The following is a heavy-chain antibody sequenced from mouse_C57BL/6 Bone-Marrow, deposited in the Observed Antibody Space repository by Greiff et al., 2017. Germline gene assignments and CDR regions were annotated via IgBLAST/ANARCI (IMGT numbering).Heavy chain of an antibody. CDR2: IFPGSGST. V-gene: IGHV1-56*01. J-gene: IGHJ3*01. CDR3: ARDYGNYPFAY. CDR1: GYTFTSPW. Sequence: VQLQQSGPELVRPGASVKISCKAPGYTFTSPWMQWVRQRPGQGLAWIGEIFPGSGSTYYNGKFKGKATLTVDTSSSTAYMQLSSLTSEDAAVDFCARDYGNYPFAYWGQGTLVTVSA. D-gene: IGHD2-1*01.